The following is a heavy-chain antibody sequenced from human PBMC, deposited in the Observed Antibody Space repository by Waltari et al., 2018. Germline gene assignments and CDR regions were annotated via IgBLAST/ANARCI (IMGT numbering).Heavy chain of an antibody. CDR3: ARGPEGYNWFDP. J-gene: IGHJ5*02. Sequence: QLQLQESGSGLVKPSQTLSLTCAVSGGSNSSGDYSWSWIRQPPGKGLEWIGYIYHSGNTYYNPSLKSRVTISVDTSKNQFSLKLSSVIAADTAVYYCARGPEGYNWFDPWGQGTLVTVSS. V-gene: IGHV4-30-2*01. CDR1: GGSNSSGDYS. CDR2: IYHSGNT.